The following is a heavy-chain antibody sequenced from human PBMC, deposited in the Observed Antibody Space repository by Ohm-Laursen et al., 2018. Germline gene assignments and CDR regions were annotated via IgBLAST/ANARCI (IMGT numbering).Heavy chain of an antibody. CDR2: INPSGGGT. D-gene: IGHD3-10*01. CDR1: GGTFSSYA. CDR3: ARDRYYGSGSYRPPAD. V-gene: IGHV1-46*01. J-gene: IGHJ4*02. Sequence: ASVKVSCKASGGTFSSYAISWVRQAPGQGLEWMGIINPSGGGTTYAQKFQGRVTMTRDTSTSTVYMELSSLRSEDTAVYYCARDRYYGSGSYRPPADWGQGTLVTVSS.